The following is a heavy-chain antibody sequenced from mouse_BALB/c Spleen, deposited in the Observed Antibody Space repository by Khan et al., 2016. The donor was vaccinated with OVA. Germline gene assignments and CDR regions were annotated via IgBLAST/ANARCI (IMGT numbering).Heavy chain of an antibody. Sequence: EVELVESGGGLVQPGGSRKLSCAASGFTFSSYGMHWVRQAPEKGLEWVAYISGDSNTIYYADTVKGRFTISRDNPKNNLFLQMTSLISEDTARYYCSTSYFYGYYFYYWGPGPTLTVSS. CDR2: ISGDSNTI. CDR3: STSYFYGYYFYY. V-gene: IGHV5-17*02. J-gene: IGHJ2*01. D-gene: IGHD1-1*01. CDR1: GFTFSSYG.